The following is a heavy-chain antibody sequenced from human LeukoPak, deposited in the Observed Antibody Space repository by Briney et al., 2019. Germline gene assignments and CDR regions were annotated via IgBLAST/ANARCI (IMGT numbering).Heavy chain of an antibody. CDR1: GYTFTGYY. D-gene: IGHD3-22*01. CDR3: AREVDYYDSSGSD. J-gene: IGHJ4*02. V-gene: IGHV1-2*02. Sequence: GASVKVSCKASGYTFTGYYMHWVRQAPGQGLEWMGWINPNSGGTNYAQKFQGRVTMTRDTSISTPYMELSRLRSDDTAVYYCAREVDYYDSSGSDWGQGTLVTVSS. CDR2: INPNSGGT.